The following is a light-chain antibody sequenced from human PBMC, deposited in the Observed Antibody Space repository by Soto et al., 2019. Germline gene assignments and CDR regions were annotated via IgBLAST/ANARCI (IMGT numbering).Light chain of an antibody. Sequence: EVLLTQSPGTLSLSPGDRATLSCRASQSVTSSFLAWYQQKPGQAPRLLIYGTSSRATGIPDRFSGSGSGTDFTLTISRLEPEDFAVYYCQQYGSSPITFGQVTRLDIK. CDR2: GTS. CDR3: QQYGSSPIT. CDR1: QSVTSSF. V-gene: IGKV3-20*01. J-gene: IGKJ5*01.